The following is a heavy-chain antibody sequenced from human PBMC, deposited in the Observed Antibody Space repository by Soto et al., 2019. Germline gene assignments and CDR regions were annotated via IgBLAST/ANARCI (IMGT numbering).Heavy chain of an antibody. Sequence: QVQLVQSGAEVKKPGSSMKVSCKASGGTFSSYAISWVRQAPGQGLEWMGGIIPIFGTADYAQKFHGRVTITADESTSTAYIELSSLRSEDPAVYYCARGITVTVTYYYGLAVWGQGTTVTVSS. J-gene: IGHJ6*02. CDR2: IIPIFGTA. CDR3: ARGITVTVTYYYGLAV. D-gene: IGHD1-20*01. CDR1: GGTFSSYA. V-gene: IGHV1-69*12.